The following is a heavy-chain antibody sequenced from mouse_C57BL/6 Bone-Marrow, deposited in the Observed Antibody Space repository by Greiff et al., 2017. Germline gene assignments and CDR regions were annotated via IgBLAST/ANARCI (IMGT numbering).Heavy chain of an antibody. Sequence: QVQLKQPGAELVKPGASVKLSCKASGYTFTSYWMQWVKQRPGQGLEWIGEIDPSDSYTNYNQKFKGKATLTVDKSSSTAYMQLSSLTSEDSAVYYCAPLPAMDYWGQGTSVTVSS. CDR2: IDPSDSYT. CDR3: APLPAMDY. D-gene: IGHD1-2*01. J-gene: IGHJ4*01. V-gene: IGHV1-50*01. CDR1: GYTFTSYW.